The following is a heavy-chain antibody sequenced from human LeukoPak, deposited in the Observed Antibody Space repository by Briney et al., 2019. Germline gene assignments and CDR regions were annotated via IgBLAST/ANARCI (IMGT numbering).Heavy chain of an antibody. CDR2: MNPNSGNT. CDR1: GYTFTSYD. V-gene: IGHV1-8*01. J-gene: IGHJ4*02. CDR3: ARPAGYSSSYPFDY. D-gene: IGHD6-13*01. Sequence: GASVKVSCKASGYTFTSYDINWVRQATGQGLEWMGWMNPNSGNTGYAQKFQGRVTMTTDTSTSTAYMELRSLRSDDTAVYYCARPAGYSSSYPFDYWGQGTLVTVSS.